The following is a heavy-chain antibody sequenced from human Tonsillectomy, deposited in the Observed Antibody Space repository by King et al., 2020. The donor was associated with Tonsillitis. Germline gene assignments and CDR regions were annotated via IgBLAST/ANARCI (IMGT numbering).Heavy chain of an antibody. CDR2: IYSAGST. V-gene: IGHV3-66*01. Sequence: VQLVESGGGLVQPGESLRLSCAASGFSVSSSYMSWVRQAPGKGLEWVSVIYSAGSTYYADSVKGRFTISRDNSKNTLYLQMNSLRAEDTAVYYCARGVPFDYWGQGTLVTVSS. CDR1: GFSVSSSY. D-gene: IGHD3-16*01. J-gene: IGHJ4*02. CDR3: ARGVPFDY.